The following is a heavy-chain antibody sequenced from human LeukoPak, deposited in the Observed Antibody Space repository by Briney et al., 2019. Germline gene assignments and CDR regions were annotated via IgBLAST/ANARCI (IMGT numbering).Heavy chain of an antibody. CDR3: ARSPENDFWSGYSTGWFDP. D-gene: IGHD3-3*01. Sequence: ETLSLTCTVSGGSISSYYWSWIRQPPGKGLEWIGYIYYSGSTNYNPSLKSRVTISVDTSKNQFSLKLSSVTAADTAVYYCARSPENDFWSGYSTGWFDPWGQGTLATVSS. CDR2: IYYSGST. J-gene: IGHJ5*02. V-gene: IGHV4-59*01. CDR1: GGSISSYY.